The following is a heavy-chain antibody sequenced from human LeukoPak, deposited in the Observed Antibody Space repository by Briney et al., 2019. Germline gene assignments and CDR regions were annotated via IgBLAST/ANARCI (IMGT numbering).Heavy chain of an antibody. CDR2: ISGSGGDT. J-gene: IGHJ4*02. CDR3: AKRSTENYYPYFDY. CDR1: GFTLSTNA. D-gene: IGHD3-10*01. V-gene: IGHV3-23*01. Sequence: GGSLRLSCLTSGFTLSTNAMSWVRQAPGKGLEWVSSISGSGGDTHYADSVKGRFTISRDNSKNTLYLQMNSLRAEDTAVYYCAKRSTENYYPYFDYWGQGTLVTVSS.